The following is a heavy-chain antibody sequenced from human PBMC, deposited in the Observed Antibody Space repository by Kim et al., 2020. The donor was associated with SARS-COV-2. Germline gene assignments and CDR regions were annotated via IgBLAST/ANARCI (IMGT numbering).Heavy chain of an antibody. CDR3: ARFADSSGYYNYYYYGMDV. Sequence: SETLSLTCTVSGGSISSGSYYWSWIRQPAGKGLEWIGRIYTSGSTNYNPSLKSRVTISVDTSKNQFSLKLSSVTAADTAVYYCARFADSSGYYNYYYYGMDVWGQGTTVTVSS. CDR2: IYTSGST. D-gene: IGHD3-22*01. J-gene: IGHJ6*02. CDR1: GGSISSGSYY. V-gene: IGHV4-61*02.